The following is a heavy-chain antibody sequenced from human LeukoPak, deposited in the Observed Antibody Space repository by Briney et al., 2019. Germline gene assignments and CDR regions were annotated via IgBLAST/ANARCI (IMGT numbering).Heavy chain of an antibody. CDR3: AKCSSGWYRGAFDI. CDR1: GFPFSSYA. D-gene: IGHD6-19*01. J-gene: IGHJ3*02. Sequence: GGSLRLSCAASGFPFSSYAMSWVRQATGKGLEGVSDISGSGGRLYYVDYVKSRCTISRDNSKNTLYLQMKRRRAEDTAVYYCAKCSSGWYRGAFDIWGQGTMVTISS. V-gene: IGHV3-23*01. CDR2: ISGSGGRL.